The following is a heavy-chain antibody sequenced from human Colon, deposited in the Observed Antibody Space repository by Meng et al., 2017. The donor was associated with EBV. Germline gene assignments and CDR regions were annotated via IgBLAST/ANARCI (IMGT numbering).Heavy chain of an antibody. V-gene: IGHV4-4*02. CDR3: ARVGAYCGGDCYHPR. Sequence: VKPAGTPSPPWAVPGWSLGRSSRWSWIRQPPGRGLEWIGEIYHIGSTNYNPSLKSRVTISVDASKNQFSLRLSSVTAADTAVYYCARVGAYCGGDCYHPRWGQGTLVTVSS. CDR1: GWSLGRSSR. D-gene: IGHD2-21*02. CDR2: IYHIGST. J-gene: IGHJ4*02.